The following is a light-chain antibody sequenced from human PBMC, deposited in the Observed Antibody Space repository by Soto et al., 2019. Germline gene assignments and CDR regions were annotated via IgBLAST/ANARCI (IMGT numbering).Light chain of an antibody. CDR3: QKYNSASLT. J-gene: IGKJ1*01. CDR1: QVISNF. CDR2: AAS. Sequence: DIQMTQSPSSLSASVGERVTITCRASQVISNFLAWYQQKPREVPQLLIYAASTVNSGVTSRFSGRGSATEFTLTISSLQPEDVATYYCQKYNSASLTFGQGTKVEVK. V-gene: IGKV1-27*01.